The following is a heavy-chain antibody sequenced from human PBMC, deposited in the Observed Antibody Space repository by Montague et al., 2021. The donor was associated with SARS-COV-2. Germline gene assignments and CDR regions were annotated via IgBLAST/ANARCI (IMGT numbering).Heavy chain of an antibody. Sequence: SETLSLTCTVSGDSISSYYLTWIRQPPGRGLEWIGYVFLIGYSNSNRSLKGRVTISVDTSRNQFYLKLSAVTAADTAVYYCARESATAQCLEYWGHGALVTVSS. CDR2: VFLIGYS. V-gene: IGHV4-59*01. CDR3: ARESATAQCLEY. CDR1: GDSISSYY. D-gene: IGHD6-19*01. J-gene: IGHJ4*01.